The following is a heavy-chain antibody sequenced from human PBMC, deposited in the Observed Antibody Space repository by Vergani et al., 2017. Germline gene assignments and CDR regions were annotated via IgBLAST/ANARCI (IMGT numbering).Heavy chain of an antibody. CDR2: IKSKTDGGTT. Sequence: EVQLVESGGGLVKPGGSLRLSCAASGFTFSNAWMSWVRQAPGKGLEWVGRIKSKTDGGTTDYAAPLKGRFTISRDDSKNTLYLQMNSLKTEDTAVYYCTTVGTYYYDSSGYFHLDYWGQGTLVTVSS. J-gene: IGHJ4*02. CDR3: TTVGTYYYDSSGYFHLDY. CDR1: GFTFSNAW. V-gene: IGHV3-15*01. D-gene: IGHD3-22*01.